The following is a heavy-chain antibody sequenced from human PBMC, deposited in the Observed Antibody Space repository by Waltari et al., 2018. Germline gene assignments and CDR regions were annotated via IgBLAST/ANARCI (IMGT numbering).Heavy chain of an antibody. CDR1: GFTFGDYA. Sequence: EVQLVESGGGLVQPGRSLRLSCTASGFTFGDYAMSWVRQAPGKGLEWVGFIRSKAYGGTTEYAASVKGRFTISRDDSKSIAYLQMNSLKTEDTAVYYCTRVPDTAMVTGDYWGQGTLVTVSS. V-gene: IGHV3-49*04. CDR2: IRSKAYGGTT. CDR3: TRVPDTAMVTGDY. D-gene: IGHD5-18*01. J-gene: IGHJ4*02.